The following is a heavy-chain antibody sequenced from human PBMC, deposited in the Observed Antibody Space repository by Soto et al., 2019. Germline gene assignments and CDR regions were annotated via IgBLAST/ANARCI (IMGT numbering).Heavy chain of an antibody. CDR2: IKSKTDGGTT. Sequence: PGGSLRLSCAASGFTFSNAWMIWVRQAPGKGLEWVGRIKSKTDGGTTDYAAPVKGRFTISRDDSKNTLYLQMNSLKTEDTAVYYCTTGAGTMIVVVRVSAFDIWGQGTMVTVSS. CDR3: TTGAGTMIVVVRVSAFDI. D-gene: IGHD3-22*01. J-gene: IGHJ3*02. CDR1: GFTFSNAW. V-gene: IGHV3-15*01.